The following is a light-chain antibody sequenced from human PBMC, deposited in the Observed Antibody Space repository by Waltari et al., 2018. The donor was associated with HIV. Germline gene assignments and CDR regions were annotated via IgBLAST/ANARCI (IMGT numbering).Light chain of an antibody. J-gene: IGLJ2*01. CDR2: QDN. CDR1: KLGDKY. CDR3: QAWDNSNVV. V-gene: IGLV3-1*01. Sequence: SYELTQPPSVSVSPGQTARISSSGDKLGDKYACWCQQRPGQSPVLVIYQDNNRPSGIPERFSGSNSGNTATLTISGTQAMDEADYYCQAWDNSNVVFGGGTKLTVL.